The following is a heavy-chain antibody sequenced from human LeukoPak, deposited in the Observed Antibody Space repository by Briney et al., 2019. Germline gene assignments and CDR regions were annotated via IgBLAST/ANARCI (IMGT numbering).Heavy chain of an antibody. J-gene: IGHJ6*03. V-gene: IGHV4-59*11. CDR3: AGVAVVPAAIKRYYYYYYMDV. D-gene: IGHD2-2*01. CDR1: GGSISGHY. CDR2: IYYSGST. Sequence: PSETLSLTCTVSGGSISGHYWSWIRQPPGKGLEWIGYIYYSGSTNYNPSLKSRVTISVDTSKNQFSLKLSSVTAADTAVYYCAGVAVVPAAIKRYYYYYYMDVWGKGTTVTVSS.